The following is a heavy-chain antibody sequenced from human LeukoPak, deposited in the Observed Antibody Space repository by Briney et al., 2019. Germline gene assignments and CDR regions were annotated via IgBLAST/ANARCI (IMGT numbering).Heavy chain of an antibody. V-gene: IGHV3-15*01. J-gene: IGHJ4*02. CDR3: TTVANGGDFDY. D-gene: IGHD3-16*01. CDR2: IKSKTDGGTT. CDR1: GFTFSNVW. Sequence: GGSLRLSCAASGFTFSNVWMSWVRQAPGKGLEWVGRIKSKTDGGTTDYAAPVKGRFTITRDDSKNTLYLQMNSLETEDTAVYYCTTVANGGDFDYWGQGTLVTVSS.